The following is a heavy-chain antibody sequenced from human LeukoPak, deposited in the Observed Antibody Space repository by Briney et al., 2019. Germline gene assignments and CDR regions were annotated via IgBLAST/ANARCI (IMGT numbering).Heavy chain of an antibody. Sequence: ASVKVSCKASGYTFTSYGISWVRQAPGQGLEWMRWISAYNGNTNYAQKLQGRVTMTTDTSTSTAYMELRSLRSDDTAVYYCARDSTSFTTFGVVTSDYWGQGTLVTVSS. J-gene: IGHJ4*02. CDR1: GYTFTSYG. D-gene: IGHD3-3*01. CDR2: ISAYNGNT. V-gene: IGHV1-18*01. CDR3: ARDSTSFTTFGVVTSDY.